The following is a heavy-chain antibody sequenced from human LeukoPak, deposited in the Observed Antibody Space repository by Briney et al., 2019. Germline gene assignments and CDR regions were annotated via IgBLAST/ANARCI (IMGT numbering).Heavy chain of an antibody. D-gene: IGHD4-23*01. CDR1: GFTVSSNY. V-gene: IGHV3-53*01. CDR3: ARVSTVVRNILFDY. CDR2: IYSGGST. J-gene: IGHJ4*02. Sequence: PGGSLRLSCAASGFTVSSNYMSWVRQAPGKGLEWVSVIYSGGSTYYADSVKGRFTISRDNSKNTLYLQMNSLRAEDTAVYYCARVSTVVRNILFDYWGQGTLVTVSS.